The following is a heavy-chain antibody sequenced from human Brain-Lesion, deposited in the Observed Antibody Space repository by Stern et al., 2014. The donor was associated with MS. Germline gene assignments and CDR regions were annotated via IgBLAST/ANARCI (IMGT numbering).Heavy chain of an antibody. J-gene: IGHJ4*02. CDR2: IYYSGFT. V-gene: IGHV4-39*01. CDR1: GGSISSSTYY. Sequence: QVQLQESGPGLKPSETLSLTCTVSGGSISSSTYYWAWIRQPPGKGLEWIGNIYYSGFTYYNPSLKSRVTISVDMSKNQFSLKLSSVTAADTAIYYCARHDSVPRPSQLYSARDRGPGYFDYWGQGTLVTVSS. D-gene: IGHD1-26*01. CDR3: ARHDSVPRPSQLYSARDRGPGYFDY.